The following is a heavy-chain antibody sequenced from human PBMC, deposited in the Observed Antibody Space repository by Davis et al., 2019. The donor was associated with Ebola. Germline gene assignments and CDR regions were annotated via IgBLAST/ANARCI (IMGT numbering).Heavy chain of an antibody. CDR3: VKDLNRISAAGV. J-gene: IGHJ1*01. CDR2: ISGNGVNT. Sequence: GGSLRLSCAASGFSFSSYDMHWVRLAPGTGLEYVSAISGNGVNTHYTDSVRGRFTVSRDNSKNTLYLQMSSLRAEDTAVYYCVKDLNRISAAGVWGQGTLVTVSS. D-gene: IGHD6-13*01. CDR1: GFSFSSYD. V-gene: IGHV3-64D*06.